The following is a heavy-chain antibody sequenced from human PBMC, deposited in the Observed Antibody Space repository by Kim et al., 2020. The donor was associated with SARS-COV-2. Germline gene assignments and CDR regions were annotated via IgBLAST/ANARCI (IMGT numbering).Heavy chain of an antibody. D-gene: IGHD2-15*01. Sequence: GGSLRLSCAASGFSFETYSMHWVRQAPGKGLEWVAVISYDGRYKYYSDSVKGRFTVSRDNSKNTIYLEMNSLRAEDTALFYCARDPHRLVDEPGGRLDSWGQGALVIVSS. CDR2: ISYDGRYK. CDR3: ARDPHRLVDEPGGRLDS. V-gene: IGHV3-30*04. J-gene: IGHJ4*02. CDR1: GFSFETYS.